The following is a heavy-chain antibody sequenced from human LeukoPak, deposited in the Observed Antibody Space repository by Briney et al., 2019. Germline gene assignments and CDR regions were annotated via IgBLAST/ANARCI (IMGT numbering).Heavy chain of an antibody. Sequence: SETLSLTCTVSGYSISSGYYWGWIRQPPGKGLEWIGSIYHSGSTYYNPSLKSRVTISVDTSKNQFSLKLSSVTAADTAVYYCARESSGWYNYYYYYMDVWGKGTTVTVSS. V-gene: IGHV4-38-2*02. D-gene: IGHD6-19*01. CDR1: GYSISSGYY. J-gene: IGHJ6*03. CDR2: IYHSGST. CDR3: ARESSGWYNYYYYYMDV.